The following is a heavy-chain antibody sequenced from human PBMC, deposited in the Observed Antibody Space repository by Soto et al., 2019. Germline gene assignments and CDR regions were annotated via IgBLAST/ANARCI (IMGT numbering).Heavy chain of an antibody. D-gene: IGHD4-17*01. J-gene: IGHJ3*02. CDR2: IWYDGSNK. CDR1: GFTCSTYG. CDR3: AHPRGYGVFDAYDI. Sequence: GGSLRLSCAASGFTCSTYGMDWVRQAPGKGLEWVAVIWYDGSNKYYADSVKGRFTISRDNSKNTLYLQMNSLRAEDTAVYYCAHPRGYGVFDAYDIWGQGAMVTVSS. V-gene: IGHV3-33*01.